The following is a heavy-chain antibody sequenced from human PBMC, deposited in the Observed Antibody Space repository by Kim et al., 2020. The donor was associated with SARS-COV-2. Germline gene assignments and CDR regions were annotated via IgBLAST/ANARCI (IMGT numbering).Heavy chain of an antibody. Sequence: AQKFQGRVTITADESTSTAYMELSSLRSEDTAVYYCARGEWELLRSGMDVWGQGTTVTVSS. CDR3: ARGEWELLRSGMDV. D-gene: IGHD1-26*01. V-gene: IGHV1-69*01. J-gene: IGHJ6*02.